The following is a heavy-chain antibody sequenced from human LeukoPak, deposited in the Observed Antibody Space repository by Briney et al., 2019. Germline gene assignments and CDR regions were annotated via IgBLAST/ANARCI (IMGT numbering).Heavy chain of an antibody. CDR1: GDSISSYCYN. CDR3: ARLDQLVHDLWYFDL. V-gene: IGHV4-39*07. CDR2: ILYSGST. Sequence: NPSETLSLTCTVSGDSISSYCYNWVWIRPPPGKGLEWFGNILYSGSTYHHPSLKSRVTITFDTSKNQFSLKPTSGTAADTAAYSCARLDQLVHDLWYFDLWGRGTLVAVSS. J-gene: IGHJ2*01. D-gene: IGHD6-13*01.